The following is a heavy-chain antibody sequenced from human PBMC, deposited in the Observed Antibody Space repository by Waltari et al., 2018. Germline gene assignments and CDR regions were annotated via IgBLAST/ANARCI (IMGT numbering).Heavy chain of an antibody. D-gene: IGHD3-10*01. V-gene: IGHV3-23*04. CDR1: GFTINNNA. J-gene: IGHJ4*02. CDR3: ARGLGELLPFDF. Sequence: EVQLVESGGGLVQPGESLRLSCVASGFTINNNAISWVRQAPGKGREWVSATTESGVTTYYADFVKGRSIISTDNSRNTVYLEMNTVRVEDTALYFCARGLGELLPFDFWGQGTMVTVSS. CDR2: TTESGVTT.